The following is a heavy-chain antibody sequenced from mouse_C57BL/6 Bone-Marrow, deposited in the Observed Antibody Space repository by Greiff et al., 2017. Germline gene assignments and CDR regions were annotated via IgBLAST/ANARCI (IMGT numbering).Heavy chain of an antibody. CDR3: ARDGDYGDFGD. J-gene: IGHJ2*01. V-gene: IGHV1-54*01. D-gene: IGHD1-1*01. Sequence: QVQLQQSGAELVRPGTSVKVSCKASGYAFTNYLIEWVKQRPGQVLEWIGVINPGSGGTNYNEKFKGKATLTADKSSSTAYMQLSSLTSEDSAVYFCARDGDYGDFGDWGQGTTLTVSS. CDR1: GYAFTNYL. CDR2: INPGSGGT.